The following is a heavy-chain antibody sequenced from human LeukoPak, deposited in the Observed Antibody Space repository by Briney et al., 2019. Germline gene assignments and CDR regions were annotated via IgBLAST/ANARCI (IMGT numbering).Heavy chain of an antibody. Sequence: PGGTLRLSGAASGFSFSSHGMSWVRQAPGKGLEWVSGIIGGAGGTYYADSVKGRFTIPRDNSKNTLYLQMNSLRAEDTAVYYCTHGSMYQLDYWGQGTLVTVSS. J-gene: IGHJ4*02. D-gene: IGHD2-2*01. CDR3: THGSMYQLDY. CDR1: GFSFSSHG. V-gene: IGHV3-23*01. CDR2: IIGGAGGT.